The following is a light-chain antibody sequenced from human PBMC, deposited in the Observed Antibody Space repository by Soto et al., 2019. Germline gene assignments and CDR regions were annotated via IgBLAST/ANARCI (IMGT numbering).Light chain of an antibody. Sequence: DIQMTQSPSTLSASVGDRVTITCRASQSISSRLAWYQQKPGKVPKLLIYKASSLESGVPSRFSRSGSGTEFTLTISSLQPDDFATYSCQQYDSYSWTFGKGTKVEI. J-gene: IGKJ1*01. CDR2: KAS. CDR1: QSISSR. CDR3: QQYDSYSWT. V-gene: IGKV1-5*03.